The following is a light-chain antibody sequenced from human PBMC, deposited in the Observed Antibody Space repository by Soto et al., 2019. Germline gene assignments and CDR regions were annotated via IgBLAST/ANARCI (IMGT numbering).Light chain of an antibody. Sequence: EIVMTQSTGTLSVSPGERATLSCRASQSVSSSLTWYQHKPGQAPRLLIYGASTRATGIPARFSGSGSGTEFTLTISSLQSEDFAVYYCQQYNNWPRTFGQGTKVEIK. CDR3: QQYNNWPRT. J-gene: IGKJ1*01. V-gene: IGKV3-15*01. CDR1: QSVSSS. CDR2: GAS.